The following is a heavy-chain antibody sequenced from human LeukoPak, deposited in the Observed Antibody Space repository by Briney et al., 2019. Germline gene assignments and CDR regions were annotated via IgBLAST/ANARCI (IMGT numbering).Heavy chain of an antibody. D-gene: IGHD2-15*01. CDR1: ALTFTIQS. CDR3: AKDRGGLGYCSGGSCYYFDY. J-gene: IGHJ4*02. V-gene: IGHV3-30*18. CDR2: ISSDGRNK. Sequence: GESMTLSCAPSALTFTIQSVKWVSHAADKGMEWVAVISSDGRNKYYADSVKGRFTISRDNSKNTLYLQMNSLRAEDTAVYYCAKDRGGLGYCSGGSCYYFDYWGQGTLVTVSS.